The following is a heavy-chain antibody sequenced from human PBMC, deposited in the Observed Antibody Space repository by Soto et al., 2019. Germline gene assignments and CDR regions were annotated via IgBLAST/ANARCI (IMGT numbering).Heavy chain of an antibody. CDR2: INGDGSDT. D-gene: IGHD1-26*01. J-gene: IGHJ3*02. CDR1: VFSFSLSW. V-gene: IGHV3-74*01. CDR3: ARDFGEVGFTAGFGI. Sequence: SLRLSGAAFVFSFSLSWMPLVRQAPGKGLVWVSRINGDGSDTSYGDSVKGRFTTSRDNAKNTLYLHMNSLGAEDTAVYYCARDFGEVGFTAGFGIWGQGTMGTGSS.